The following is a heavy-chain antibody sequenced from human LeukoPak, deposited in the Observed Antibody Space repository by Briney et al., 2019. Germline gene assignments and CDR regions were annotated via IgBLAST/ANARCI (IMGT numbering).Heavy chain of an antibody. D-gene: IGHD3-22*01. CDR3: ATNPYYYDSSGLN. J-gene: IGHJ4*02. CDR2: ISSSSSYI. Sequence: GGSLRLSCAASGFTFSSYSMNWVRQAPAKGLEWVSSISSSSSYIYYADSVKGRFTISRDNAKNSLYLQMNSLRAEDTAVYYCATNPYYYDSSGLNWGQGTLVTVSS. V-gene: IGHV3-21*01. CDR1: GFTFSSYS.